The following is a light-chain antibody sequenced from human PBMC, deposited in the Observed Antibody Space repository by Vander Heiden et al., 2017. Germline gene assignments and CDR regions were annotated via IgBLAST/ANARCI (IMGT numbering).Light chain of an antibody. J-gene: IGKJ5*01. CDR3: QQRSNWPIT. Sequence: MAFTQSPATLSLSPGEGATLSCRASQSVSSYLAWYQQKPGQAPRLLIYDASNRATGIPARFSGSGSGTDFTLTISSLEPEDFAVYYCQQRSNWPITFGQGTRLEIK. CDR2: DAS. CDR1: QSVSSY. V-gene: IGKV3-11*01.